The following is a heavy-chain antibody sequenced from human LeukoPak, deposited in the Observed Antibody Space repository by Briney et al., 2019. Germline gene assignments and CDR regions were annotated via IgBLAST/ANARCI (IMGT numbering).Heavy chain of an antibody. CDR3: ARSYSNHLFGMDV. CDR1: GFTVSSYY. D-gene: IGHD4-11*01. V-gene: IGHV3-66*01. CDR2: IYSGGST. J-gene: IGHJ6*02. Sequence: GGSLRLSCAASGFTVSSYYMTWVRQAPGKGPEWVSVIYSGGSTYYADSVKGRVAIPRDNSNNTVFLQMNIVRAEDTAVYYCARSYSNHLFGMDVWGQGTTVTVSS.